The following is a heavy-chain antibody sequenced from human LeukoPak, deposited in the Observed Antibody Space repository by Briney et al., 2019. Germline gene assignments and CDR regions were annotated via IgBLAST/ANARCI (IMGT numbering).Heavy chain of an antibody. D-gene: IGHD1-26*01. CDR2: IYYIRST. V-gene: IGHV4-61*01. Sequence: SETLSLTCTVSGYSISSGYFWSWIRQPPGKGLECIGYIYYIRSTNYNSSLKSRVTISLDTSKSQFSLKLTSVTPADTAVYYCARGGIVGSRTNWFDPWGQGILVTVSS. J-gene: IGHJ5*02. CDR1: GYSISSGYF. CDR3: ARGGIVGSRTNWFDP.